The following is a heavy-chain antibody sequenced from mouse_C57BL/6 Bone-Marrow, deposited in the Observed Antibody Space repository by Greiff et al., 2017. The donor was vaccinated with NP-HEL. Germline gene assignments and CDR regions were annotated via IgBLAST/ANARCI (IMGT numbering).Heavy chain of an antibody. Sequence: QVQLQHSGAELARPGASVKLSCKASGYTFTSYGISWVKQRTGPGLEWIGEIYPRSGNTYYNEKFKGKATLTADKSSSTAYMELRSLTSEDSAVYFCARVYDGYYGAYWGQGTLVTVSA. J-gene: IGHJ3*01. CDR3: ARVYDGYYGAY. D-gene: IGHD2-3*01. CDR2: IYPRSGNT. V-gene: IGHV1-81*01. CDR1: GYTFTSYG.